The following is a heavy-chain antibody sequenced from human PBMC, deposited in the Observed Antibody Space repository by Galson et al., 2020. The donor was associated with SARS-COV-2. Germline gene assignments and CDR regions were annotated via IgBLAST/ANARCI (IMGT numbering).Heavy chain of an antibody. D-gene: IGHD4-17*01. V-gene: IGHV3-33*01. Sequence: GGSLRLSCAASGFTFSSYGMHWVRQAPGKGLEWVAVIWYDGSNKYYADSVKGRFTISRDNSKNTLYLQMNSLRAEDTAVYYCAADYGDLPHYYYYYGMDVGGQGTTVTVSS. CDR3: AADYGDLPHYYYYYGMDV. CDR2: IWYDGSNK. J-gene: IGHJ6*02. CDR1: GFTFSSYG.